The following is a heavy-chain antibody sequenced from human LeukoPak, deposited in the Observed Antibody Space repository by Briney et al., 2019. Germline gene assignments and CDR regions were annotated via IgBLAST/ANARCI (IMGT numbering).Heavy chain of an antibody. D-gene: IGHD1-26*01. CDR1: GLTFSSSW. J-gene: IGHJ3*02. Sequence: GGSLRLSCAASGLTFSSSWMSWDRQAPGKGLEWVANIKKDGSEKYYADSVKGRFIISRDNAKNSLYLQMNSLRADDTAVYHCARQETSSYNGAFDIWGQGTMVTVSS. CDR3: ARQETSSYNGAFDI. V-gene: IGHV3-7*01. CDR2: IKKDGSEK.